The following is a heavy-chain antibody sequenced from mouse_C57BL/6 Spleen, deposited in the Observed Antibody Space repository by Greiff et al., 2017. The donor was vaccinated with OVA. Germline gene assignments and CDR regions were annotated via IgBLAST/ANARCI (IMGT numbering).Heavy chain of an antibody. D-gene: IGHD1-1*01. J-gene: IGHJ1*03. CDR3: ARRGTTVPYWYFDV. Sequence: VQLQQSGPELVKPGASVKISCKASGYSFTGYYMHWVKQSSEKSLEWIGEINPSTGGTSYNQKFKGKATLTVDKSSSTAYMQLKSLTSEDSAVYYCARRGTTVPYWYFDVWGTGTTVTVSS. CDR1: GYSFTGYY. CDR2: INPSTGGT. V-gene: IGHV1-43*01.